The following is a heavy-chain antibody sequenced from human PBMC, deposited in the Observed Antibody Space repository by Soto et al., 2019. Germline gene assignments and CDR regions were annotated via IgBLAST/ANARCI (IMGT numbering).Heavy chain of an antibody. CDR2: TYYRSRWYN. V-gene: IGHV6-1*01. CDR1: GDSVSSDAAA. Sequence: PSETLSLTCAISGDSVSSDAAAWNWVRRSPSRGLEWLGRTYYRSRWYNDYAVSVKSRITVNPDTSKNQFSLHLNSVTPEDTAVYYCTREGGDISGTRGWFDPWGQGTLVTVSS. J-gene: IGHJ5*02. D-gene: IGHD1-20*01. CDR3: TREGGDISGTRGWFDP.